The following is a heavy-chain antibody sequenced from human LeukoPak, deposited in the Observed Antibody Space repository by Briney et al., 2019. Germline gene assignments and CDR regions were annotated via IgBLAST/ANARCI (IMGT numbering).Heavy chain of an antibody. CDR2: IIPVLNIT. CDR3: TKDQGLTAPPPYGLDV. V-gene: IGHV1-69*04. CDR1: GGTFSSSA. D-gene: IGHD5-18*01. Sequence: ASVKVSCKTSGGTFSSSAITWVRQAPGQGLEWMGRIIPVLNITTYAQKFQGRVTITADTSSSTVYMELSSLRSEETAVYYCTKDQGLTAPPPYGLDVWGQGTTVIVSS. J-gene: IGHJ6*02.